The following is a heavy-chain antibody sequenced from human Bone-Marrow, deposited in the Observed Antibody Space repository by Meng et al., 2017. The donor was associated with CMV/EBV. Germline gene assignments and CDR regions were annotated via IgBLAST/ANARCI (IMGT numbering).Heavy chain of an antibody. CDR2: IYYSGST. Sequence: GSLRLSCPVSGGSISSSSYYWGWIRQPPGKGLEWIGSIYYSGSTYYTPSLKSRVTITVETSKNQFSLKLSSVTAADTAVDYCARHPGYCSSTSCYNYYYGMDVWGQGTTVTVSS. CDR3: ARHPGYCSSTSCYNYYYGMDV. D-gene: IGHD2-2*02. V-gene: IGHV4-39*01. J-gene: IGHJ6*01. CDR1: GGSISSSSYY.